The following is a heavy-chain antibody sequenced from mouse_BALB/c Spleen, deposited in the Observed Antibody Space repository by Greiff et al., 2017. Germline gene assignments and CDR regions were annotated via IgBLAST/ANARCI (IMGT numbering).Heavy chain of an antibody. CDR2: IRLKSNNYAT. V-gene: IGHV6-6*02. Sequence: EVQLVESGGGLVQPGGSMKLSCVASGFTFSNYWMNWVRQSPEKGLEWVAEIRLKSNNYATHYAESVKGRFTISRDDSKSSVYLQMNNLRAEDTGIYYCTRGYGNYRFDYWGQGTTLTVSS. CDR1: GFTFSNYW. D-gene: IGHD2-10*02. J-gene: IGHJ2*01. CDR3: TRGYGNYRFDY.